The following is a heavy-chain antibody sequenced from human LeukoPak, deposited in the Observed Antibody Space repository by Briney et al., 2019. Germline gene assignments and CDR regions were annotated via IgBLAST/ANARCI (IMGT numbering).Heavy chain of an antibody. CDR1: GGTFSSDA. J-gene: IGHJ4*02. V-gene: IGHV1-18*01. D-gene: IGHD6-6*01. CDR2: ISAYNGNT. Sequence: ASVKVSCKTSGGTFSSDAINWVRQAPGQGLEWMGWISAYNGNTVYAQKLQGRVTMTTDTSTSTAYMELRSLRSDDTAVYYCARDRWSSSASAAPDDYWGQGTLVTVSS. CDR3: ARDRWSSSASAAPDDY.